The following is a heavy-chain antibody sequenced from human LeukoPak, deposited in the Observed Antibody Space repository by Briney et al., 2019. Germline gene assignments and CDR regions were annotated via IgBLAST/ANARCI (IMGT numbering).Heavy chain of an antibody. J-gene: IGHJ4*02. CDR1: GFTLSTYT. CDR2: ISTSSIYI. V-gene: IGHV3-21*01. Sequence: GGSLRLSCAASGFTLSTYTMNWVRQAPGKGLEWVSSISTSSIYIYYADSLKGRFTISRDNAKNSLYLQMSSLRAEDTAMYYCARSLWFGDSNLDYWGQGTLVTVSS. CDR3: ARSLWFGDSNLDY. D-gene: IGHD3-10*01.